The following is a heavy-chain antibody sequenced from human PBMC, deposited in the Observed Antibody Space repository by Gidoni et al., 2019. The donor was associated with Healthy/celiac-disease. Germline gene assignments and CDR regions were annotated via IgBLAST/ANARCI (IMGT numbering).Heavy chain of an antibody. CDR1: GFTFDDYA. CDR2: ISWNSGSI. D-gene: IGHD3-22*01. V-gene: IGHV3-9*01. Sequence: EVQLVESGGGLVQPGRSLRLCCAASGFTFDDYAMHWVRQAPGKGLEWVSGISWNSGSIGYADSVKGRVTIARDNAKNSLDLQMNSLRAEDTALYYCAKDRMEYYDDSSGYYGFDLWGRGTLVTVSS. J-gene: IGHJ2*01. CDR3: AKDRMEYYDDSSGYYGFDL.